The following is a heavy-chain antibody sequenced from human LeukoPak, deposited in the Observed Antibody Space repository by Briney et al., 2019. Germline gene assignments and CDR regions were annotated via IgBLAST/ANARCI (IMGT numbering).Heavy chain of an antibody. CDR2: IYGGGNI. Sequence: GGSLRLSCAASGFTVSSNYMNWVRQAPGKGLEWVSVIYGGGNIYYADSVKGRFTISRDNSKNTLYLQMNSLRAEDTAVYYCARGAGYNYPYYFDYWGQGTLVTV. CDR1: GFTVSSNY. V-gene: IGHV3-53*01. CDR3: ARGAGYNYPYYFDY. J-gene: IGHJ4*02. D-gene: IGHD5-24*01.